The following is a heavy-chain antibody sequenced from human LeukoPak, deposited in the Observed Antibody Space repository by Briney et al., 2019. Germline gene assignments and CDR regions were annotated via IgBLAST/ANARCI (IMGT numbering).Heavy chain of an antibody. D-gene: IGHD3-16*02. V-gene: IGHV5-51*01. CDR1: GYSFTSYW. Sequence: GESLKISCKGSGYSFTSYWTGWVRQMPGKGLEWMGIIYPGDSDTRYSPSFQGQVTISADKSISTAYLQWSSLKASDTAMYYCARLRYYDYVWGSYRFGWFDPWGQGTLVTVSS. CDR2: IYPGDSDT. CDR3: ARLRYYDYVWGSYRFGWFDP. J-gene: IGHJ5*02.